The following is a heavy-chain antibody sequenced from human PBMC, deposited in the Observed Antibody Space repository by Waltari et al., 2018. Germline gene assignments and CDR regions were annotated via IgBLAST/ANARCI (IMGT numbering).Heavy chain of an antibody. CDR1: GFTFSRYW. V-gene: IGHV3-7*01. D-gene: IGHD6-6*01. Sequence: EVQLVESGGGLVQPGGSLRLSCAASGFTFSRYWMSWVRQAPGKGLEWVANIKQDGSEKYYVESVKGRFTISRDNAKNSLYLQRNSRRAEDTAVYYCARDLSSSSGVGLDYWGQGTLVTVSS. CDR2: IKQDGSEK. J-gene: IGHJ4*02. CDR3: ARDLSSSSGVGLDY.